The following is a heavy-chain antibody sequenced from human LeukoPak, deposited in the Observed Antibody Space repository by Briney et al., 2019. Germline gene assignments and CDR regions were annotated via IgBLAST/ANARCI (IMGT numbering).Heavy chain of an antibody. J-gene: IGHJ6*02. CDR3: ARRRPSTQPSSLYFDWFGMDV. V-gene: IGHV3-48*04. Sequence: PGGSLRLSCAASGFSFSTYSMNWVRQAPGKGLEWISYIGSSSSNIYYADSVEGRFTISRDDAKNSLYLQMNSLSAEDTAIYYCARRRPSTQPSSLYFDWFGMDVWGQGTTVTVSS. D-gene: IGHD3-9*01. CDR2: IGSSSSNI. CDR1: GFSFSTYS.